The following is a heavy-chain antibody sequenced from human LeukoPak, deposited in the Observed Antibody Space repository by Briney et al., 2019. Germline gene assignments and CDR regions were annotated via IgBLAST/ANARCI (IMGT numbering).Heavy chain of an antibody. V-gene: IGHV4-39*07. CDR1: GGSISSSSYY. D-gene: IGHD3-22*01. J-gene: IGHJ4*02. Sequence: SETLSLTCTVSGGSISSSSYYWGWIRQPPGKGLEWIGSIYYSGSTNYNPSLKSRVTISVDTSKNQFSLKLSSVTAADTAVYYCARERGRTYYYDSSGLGFDYWGQGTLVTVSS. CDR3: ARERGRTYYYDSSGLGFDY. CDR2: IYYSGST.